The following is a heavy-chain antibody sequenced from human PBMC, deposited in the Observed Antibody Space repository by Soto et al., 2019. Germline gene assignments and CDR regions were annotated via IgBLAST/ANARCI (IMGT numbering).Heavy chain of an antibody. D-gene: IGHD3-10*01. J-gene: IGHJ6*02. Sequence: GESLKISCKASGFSLNTYWIAWVRQMPGKGLEWMGAIFPGDSDTKYSPSFEGQVTISADRSTSTAYVQWDSLRASDSARYYCARQGPKSRGSGYYYEMDVWGPGTTVTVSS. CDR2: IFPGDSDT. CDR3: ARQGPKSRGSGYYYEMDV. CDR1: GFSLNTYW. V-gene: IGHV5-51*01.